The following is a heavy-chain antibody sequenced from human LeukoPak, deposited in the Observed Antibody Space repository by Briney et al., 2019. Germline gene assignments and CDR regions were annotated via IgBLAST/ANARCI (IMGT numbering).Heavy chain of an antibody. Sequence: GGSLRLSCGASGFTFSSYGMHWVRQAPGKGLEWVAFIRYDGSNKYYADSVKGRFTISGDNSMDTLYLQMNSLRPEDTAVYHCARTNAYSGSYADAFDIWGRGTMVTVSS. CDR3: ARTNAYSGSYADAFDI. CDR1: GFTFSSYG. V-gene: IGHV3-30*02. D-gene: IGHD1-26*01. CDR2: IRYDGSNK. J-gene: IGHJ3*02.